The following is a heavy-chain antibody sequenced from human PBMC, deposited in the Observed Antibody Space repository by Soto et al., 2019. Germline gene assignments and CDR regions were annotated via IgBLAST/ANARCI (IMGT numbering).Heavy chain of an antibody. CDR2: ISWNSGSI. Sequence: GGSLRLSCAASVFTFDDYAMHWVRQAPGKGLEWVSGISWNSGSIGYADSVKGRFTISRDNAKNSLYLQMNSLRAEDTALYYCAKEVFQLLVYHGMDVWGQGTTVTVSS. CDR3: AKEVFQLLVYHGMDV. CDR1: VFTFDDYA. D-gene: IGHD2-2*01. V-gene: IGHV3-9*01. J-gene: IGHJ6*02.